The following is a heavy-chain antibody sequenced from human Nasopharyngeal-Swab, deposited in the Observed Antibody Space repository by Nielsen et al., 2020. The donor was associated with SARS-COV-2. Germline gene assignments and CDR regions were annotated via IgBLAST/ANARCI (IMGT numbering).Heavy chain of an antibody. D-gene: IGHD6-19*01. CDR1: GFTFSNTW. V-gene: IGHV3-53*01. CDR2: IYSGGST. CDR3: ARVGQWLGYYHYGMDV. Sequence: GGSLRLSCAASGFTFSNTWMSWVRQAPGKGLEWVSVIYSGGSTYYADSVKGRFTISRDNSKNTLYLQMNSLRAEDTAVYYCARVGQWLGYYHYGMDVWGQGTTVTVSS. J-gene: IGHJ6*02.